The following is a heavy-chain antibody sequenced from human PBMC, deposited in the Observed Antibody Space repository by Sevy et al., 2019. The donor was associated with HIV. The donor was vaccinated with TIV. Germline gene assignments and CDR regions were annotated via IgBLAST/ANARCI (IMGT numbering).Heavy chain of an antibody. CDR3: ARATSGTAPHYSHYTMDV. Sequence: GESLKISCKGSGYSFTSYWIGWVRQMPGKGLEWMGIIYPGDSDVRYNPSLQGQVTISVDKSISTAYLQWSSLKASDTAMYYCARATSGTAPHYSHYTMDVWGQGTTVTVSS. V-gene: IGHV5-51*01. D-gene: IGHD1-1*01. CDR1: GYSFTSYW. CDR2: IYPGDSDV. J-gene: IGHJ6*02.